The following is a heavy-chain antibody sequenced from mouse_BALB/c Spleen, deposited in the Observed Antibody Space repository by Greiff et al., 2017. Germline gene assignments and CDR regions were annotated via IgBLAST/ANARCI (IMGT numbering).Heavy chain of an antibody. CDR2: ISSGGSYT. CDR1: GFTFSSYG. Sequence: EVKLMESGGDLVKPGGSLKLTCAASGFTFSSYGMSWVRQTLDKRLEWVATISSGGSYTYYPDSVKGRFTTSRDNAKNTLYLQMSSLKSEDTAMYYCASSQVYGKGYYAMDYWGQGTSVTVSS. J-gene: IGHJ4*01. D-gene: IGHD1-1*01. V-gene: IGHV5-6*01. CDR3: ASSQVYGKGYYAMDY.